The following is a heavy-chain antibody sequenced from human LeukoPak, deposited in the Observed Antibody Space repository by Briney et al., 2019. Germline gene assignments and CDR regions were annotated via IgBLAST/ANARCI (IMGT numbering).Heavy chain of an antibody. Sequence: KPSETLSLTCTVSGGSISSSSYYWSWIRQPPGKGLEWIGYIYYSGSTYYNPSLKSRVTISVDTSKNQFSLKLSSVTAADTAVYYCARVPPYDFWSGYFDYWGQGTLVTVSS. CDR2: IYYSGST. D-gene: IGHD3-3*01. CDR3: ARVPPYDFWSGYFDY. J-gene: IGHJ4*02. V-gene: IGHV4-30-4*08. CDR1: GGSISSSSYY.